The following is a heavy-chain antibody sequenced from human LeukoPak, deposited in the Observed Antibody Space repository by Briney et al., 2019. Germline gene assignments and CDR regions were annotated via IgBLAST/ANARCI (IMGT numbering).Heavy chain of an antibody. D-gene: IGHD4-17*01. CDR1: GFTFSSYG. V-gene: IGHV3-33*06. CDR3: AKLHDYGDYDVGYFDY. CDR2: IWYDGSNK. J-gene: IGHJ4*02. Sequence: AGGSLRLSCAASGFTFSSYGMHWVRQAPGKGLEWVAVIWYDGSNKYYADSVKGRFTIPRDNSKNTLYLQMNSLRAEDTAAYYCAKLHDYGDYDVGYFDYWGQGTLVTVSS.